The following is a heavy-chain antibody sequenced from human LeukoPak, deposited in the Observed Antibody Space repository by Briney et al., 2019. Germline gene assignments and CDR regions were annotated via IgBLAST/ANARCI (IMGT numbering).Heavy chain of an antibody. Sequence: PGGSLRLSCAASGFTVSTSVMHWVRQAPGKGLDWAAIISFDGTTKYYADSVKGRFTISRDNSKNTLFLQMDSLRAEDTAVYYCVRGYYSNYLLFDYWGQGTLVTVSS. D-gene: IGHD4-11*01. CDR2: ISFDGTTK. J-gene: IGHJ4*02. CDR1: GFTVSTSV. V-gene: IGHV3-30*03. CDR3: VRGYYSNYLLFDY.